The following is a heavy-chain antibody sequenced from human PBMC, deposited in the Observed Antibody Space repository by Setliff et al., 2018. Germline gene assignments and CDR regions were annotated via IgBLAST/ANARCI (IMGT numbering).Heavy chain of an antibody. CDR3: TFARDGYDVFDI. J-gene: IGHJ3*02. D-gene: IGHD5-18*01. Sequence: PGGSLRLSCAASGFTFSGSAMYWLRQASGKGLEWVGRIRSKSDSYATIYAASVRGRFTISRDDSKSTAYLQMNSLKTEDTAVYYCTFARDGYDVFDIWGQGTMVTVSS. CDR1: GFTFSGSA. V-gene: IGHV3-73*01. CDR2: IRSKSDSYAT.